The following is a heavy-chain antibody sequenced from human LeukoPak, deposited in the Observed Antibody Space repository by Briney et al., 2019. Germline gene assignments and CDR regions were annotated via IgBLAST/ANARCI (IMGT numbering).Heavy chain of an antibody. Sequence: SETLSLTCTFSGGSISSYYWSWIRQPAGKGLEWIGRIHTSGSTNYNSSLKSRVTMSVDTSKNQFSLKLSSVTAADTAVYYCARDVVAAAGSFDYWGQGTQVTVSS. V-gene: IGHV4-4*07. CDR3: ARDVVAAAGSFDY. CDR1: GGSISSYY. CDR2: IHTSGST. J-gene: IGHJ4*02. D-gene: IGHD6-13*01.